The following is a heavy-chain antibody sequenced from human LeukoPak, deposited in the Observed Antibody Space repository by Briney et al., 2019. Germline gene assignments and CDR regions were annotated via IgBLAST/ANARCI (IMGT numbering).Heavy chain of an antibody. CDR3: AKSDSSSLRFFDY. V-gene: IGHV3-23*01. D-gene: IGHD6-6*01. Sequence: PGGSLRLSCAASGFTFSSYSMNWVRQAPGKGLEWVSAISGSGGSTYYADSVKGRFTISRDNSKNTLYLQMNSLRAEDTAVYYCAKSDSSSLRFFDYWGQGTLVTVSS. CDR1: GFTFSSYS. J-gene: IGHJ4*02. CDR2: ISGSGGST.